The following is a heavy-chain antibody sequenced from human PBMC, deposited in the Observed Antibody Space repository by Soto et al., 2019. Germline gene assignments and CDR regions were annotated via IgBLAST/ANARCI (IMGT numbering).Heavy chain of an antibody. J-gene: IGHJ3*02. Sequence: QVQLVESGGGVVRPGRSLRLSCAASGFSISTYALHWVRQAPGKGPEWVAIISYNGNNKHYADSVKGRFTISRDNSKNTVDLQMNSLRVEDTAMYYCARRSFPYSGSPLEPWSDALDIWGQGTMVTVSS. CDR3: ARRSFPYSGSPLEPWSDALDI. CDR2: ISYNGNNK. CDR1: GFSISTYA. V-gene: IGHV3-30*04. D-gene: IGHD1-26*01.